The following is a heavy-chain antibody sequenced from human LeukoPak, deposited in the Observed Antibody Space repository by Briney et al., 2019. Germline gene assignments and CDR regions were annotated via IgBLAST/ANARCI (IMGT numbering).Heavy chain of an antibody. CDR3: ASARGSNYGSLGD. Sequence: GGSLILSCTASGFTFSSYAMNWVRQAPGKGLEWVSGIGAGGTFTYYADSVKGRFSISRDNSKNTLYLQMNSLRAEDTAVYYCASARGSNYGSLGDWGQGTLVTVSS. V-gene: IGHV3-23*01. CDR2: IGAGGTFT. J-gene: IGHJ4*02. D-gene: IGHD5-18*01. CDR1: GFTFSSYA.